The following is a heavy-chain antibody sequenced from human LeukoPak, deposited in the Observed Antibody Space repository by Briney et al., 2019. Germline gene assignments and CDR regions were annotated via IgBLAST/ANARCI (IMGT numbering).Heavy chain of an antibody. J-gene: IGHJ4*02. CDR1: GGSISSGGHY. Sequence: SQTLSLTCSVSGGSISSGGHYWSWIRQHPGKSLEWIGFIFYAGRTYYNPSLKSRVAISVDTSKNQFSLRLNSVTAADTAVYYCAKITTWGYYFDYWGQGTLVSVSS. CDR2: IFYAGRT. D-gene: IGHD4-11*01. V-gene: IGHV4-31*03. CDR3: AKITTWGYYFDY.